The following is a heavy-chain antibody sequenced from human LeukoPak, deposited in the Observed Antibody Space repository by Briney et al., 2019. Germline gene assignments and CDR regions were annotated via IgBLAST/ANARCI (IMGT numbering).Heavy chain of an antibody. CDR3: AKVMGSGWYNFDY. J-gene: IGHJ4*02. CDR1: GFTFSSYA. Sequence: GGSLRLSCAASGFTFSSYAMSWVRHAPGKGLEWVSDIGGSGGSTYYADSVKGRFTISRDNSKNTLYLQMNSLRAEDTAVYYCAKVMGSGWYNFDYWGQGTLVTVSS. V-gene: IGHV3-23*01. CDR2: IGGSGGST. D-gene: IGHD6-19*01.